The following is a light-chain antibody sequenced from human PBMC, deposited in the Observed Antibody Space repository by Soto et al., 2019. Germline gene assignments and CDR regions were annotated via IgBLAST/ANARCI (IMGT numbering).Light chain of an antibody. CDR2: EVS. V-gene: IGLV2-14*01. J-gene: IGLJ1*01. CDR3: SSYTSTDTLYV. Sequence: QSALAQPASVSGSPGQSITISCAGTSSDVGPYTYVSWYQLPPGKAPKLMIFEVSNRPSGVSNRFSGSKSGNTASLTISGLQAEDEADYYCSSYTSTDTLYVFGTGTKVTVL. CDR1: SSDVGPYTY.